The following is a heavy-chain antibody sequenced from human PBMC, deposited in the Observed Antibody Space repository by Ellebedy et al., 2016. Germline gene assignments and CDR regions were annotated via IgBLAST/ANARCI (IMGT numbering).Heavy chain of an antibody. CDR2: ISSSSSTI. V-gene: IGHV3-48*02. CDR1: VFTFSSYS. CDR3: ARANDYGDYDKYYYGMDV. D-gene: IGHD4-17*01. Sequence: GGSLRLSXASSVFTFSSYSMNWVRQAPGKGLEWVSYISSSSSTIYYADSVKGRFTISRDNAKNSLYLQMNSLRDEDTAVYYCARANDYGDYDKYYYGMDVWGQGTTVTVSS. J-gene: IGHJ6*02.